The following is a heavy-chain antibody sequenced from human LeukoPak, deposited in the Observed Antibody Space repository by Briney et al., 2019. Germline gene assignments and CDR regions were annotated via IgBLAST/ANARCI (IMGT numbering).Heavy chain of an antibody. D-gene: IGHD3-22*01. CDR1: VYSFTCYW. Sequence: GEPLQFSCESSVYSFTCYWIGWVRQLPGKGLGWMGIIYPGGSDTRYSPSFQGHVTLSPDKSISTAYLQWSSLKASDTAMYYCARRYYDSSGYHFDYWRQGTLVSDS. CDR2: IYPGGSDT. J-gene: IGHJ4*02. CDR3: ARRYYDSSGYHFDY. V-gene: IGHV5-51*01.